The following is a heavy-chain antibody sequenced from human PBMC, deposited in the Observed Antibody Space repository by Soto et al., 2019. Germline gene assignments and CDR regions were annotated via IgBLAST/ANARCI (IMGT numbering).Heavy chain of an antibody. CDR2: INPNSGGT. V-gene: IGHV1-2*04. J-gene: IGHJ4*02. D-gene: IGHD6-25*01. Sequence: GASVKVSCKASGYTFTSYGLSWVRQAPGQGLEWMGWINPNSGGTNYAQKFQGWVTMTRDTSISTAYMELSRLRSDDTAVYYCASGGYSSEFDYWGQGTLVTVSS. CDR1: GYTFTSYG. CDR3: ASGGYSSEFDY.